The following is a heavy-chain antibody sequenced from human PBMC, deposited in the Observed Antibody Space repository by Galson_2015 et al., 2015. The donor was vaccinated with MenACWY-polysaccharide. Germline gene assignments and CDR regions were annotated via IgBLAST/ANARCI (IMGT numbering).Heavy chain of an antibody. J-gene: IGHJ3*01. CDR1: GFTFDDYA. Sequence: SVRLSCAASGFTFDDYAMNWVRQAPGKGLEWIAGISGDGAGIGYADYVKGRFTISRDNGKNSLYLQMDSLRAEDTALYYCSKDIRGRGAVCSRRGFDVWGQGNMVT. CDR3: SKDIRGRGAVCSRRGFDV. V-gene: IGHV3-9*01. CDR2: ISGDGAGI. D-gene: IGHD2-21*01.